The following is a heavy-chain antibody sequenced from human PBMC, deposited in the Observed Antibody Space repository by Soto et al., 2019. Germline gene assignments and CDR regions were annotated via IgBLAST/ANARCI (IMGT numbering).Heavy chain of an antibody. V-gene: IGHV4-31*03. D-gene: IGHD3-16*01. J-gene: IGHJ4*02. CDR3: ARGGAGLGY. Sequence: SETLSLTCTVSGGSITSGSYYWSWIRQHPGKGLEWIGYIYYSGSAYYNPSLKSRVTMSVDTSKNQFSLELISVTVADTAVYYCARGGAGLGYWGPGTLVTVSS. CDR2: IYYSGSA. CDR1: GGSITSGSYY.